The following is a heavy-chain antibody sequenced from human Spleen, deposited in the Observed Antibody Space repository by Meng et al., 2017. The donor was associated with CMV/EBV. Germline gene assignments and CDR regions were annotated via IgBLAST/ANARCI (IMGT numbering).Heavy chain of an antibody. D-gene: IGHD6-13*01. CDR1: GFSFSKFG. CDR2: IRFDGSDI. Sequence: GGSLRLSCAASGFSFSKFGMNWVRQAPGKGLEWVAFIRFDGSDISYADSVKGRFTISRDNSKNTLYLHMNGLRVEDTAVYYCAKDPGGAPSTGAAMHWYFDLWGRGTLVTVSS. CDR3: AKDPGGAPSTGAAMHWYFDL. V-gene: IGHV3-30*02. J-gene: IGHJ2*01.